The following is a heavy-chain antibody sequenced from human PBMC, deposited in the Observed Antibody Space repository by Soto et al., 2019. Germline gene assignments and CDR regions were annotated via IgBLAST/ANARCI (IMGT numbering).Heavy chain of an antibody. CDR1: GFTFSSYG. D-gene: IGHD6-19*01. CDR3: PTSIAVAELTFDY. J-gene: IGHJ4*02. V-gene: IGHV3-30*03. Sequence: QVQLVESGGGVVQPGRSLRLSCAASGFTFSSYGMHWVRQAPGKGLEWVAVISYDGSNKYYADSVKGQFTISRDNSKNTLYLQMNSLRAEDTAVYCCPTSIAVAELTFDYWGQGTLVTVSS. CDR2: ISYDGSNK.